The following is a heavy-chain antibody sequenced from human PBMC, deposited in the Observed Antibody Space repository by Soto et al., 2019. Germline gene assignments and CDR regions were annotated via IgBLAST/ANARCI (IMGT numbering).Heavy chain of an antibody. J-gene: IGHJ6*02. CDR1: GYTFTSYA. Sequence: QVQLVQSGAEVKKPGASVKVSCKASGYTFTSYAMHWVRQAPGQRLEWMGWINAGNGNTKYSQKFQGRVTITRDTXXSXAXXELRSLRSEDTAVYYCARLVIAAAGTRNYYYGMDVWGQGTTVTVSS. D-gene: IGHD6-13*01. CDR2: INAGNGNT. CDR3: ARLVIAAAGTRNYYYGMDV. V-gene: IGHV1-3*01.